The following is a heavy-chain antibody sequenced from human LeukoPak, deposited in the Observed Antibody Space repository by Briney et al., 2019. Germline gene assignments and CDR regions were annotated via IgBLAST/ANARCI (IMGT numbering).Heavy chain of an antibody. CDR1: GGSFSGYY. CDR2: INHSGST. J-gene: IGHJ4*02. Sequence: PSETLSLTCAVYGGSFSGYYWSWIRQPPGKGLEWIGEINHSGSTNYNPSLKSRVTISVDTSKNQFSLKLSSVTAADTAVYYCAREWKGSFDYWGQGTLVTVSS. CDR3: AREWKGSFDY. V-gene: IGHV4-34*01. D-gene: IGHD1-1*01.